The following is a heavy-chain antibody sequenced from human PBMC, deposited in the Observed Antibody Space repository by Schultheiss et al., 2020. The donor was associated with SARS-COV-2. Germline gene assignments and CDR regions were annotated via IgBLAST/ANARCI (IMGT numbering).Heavy chain of an antibody. D-gene: IGHD3-3*01. CDR1: GGTFSSYA. CDR2: IIPIFGTA. CDR3: ARDPLGVVTGSPDY. Sequence: SVKVSCKASGGTFSSYAISWVRQAPGQGLEWMGGIIPIFGTANYAQKFQGRVTITADKSTSTAYMELSSLRSEDTAVYYCARDPLGVVTGSPDYWGQGTLVTVSS. J-gene: IGHJ4*02. V-gene: IGHV1-69*06.